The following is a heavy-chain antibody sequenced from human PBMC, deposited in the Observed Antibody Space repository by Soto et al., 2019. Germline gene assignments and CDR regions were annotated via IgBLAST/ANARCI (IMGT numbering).Heavy chain of an antibody. V-gene: IGHV3-21*01. CDR2: ISTSGTYI. CDR3: ARDTAAAGRLYYFDY. D-gene: IGHD6-13*01. J-gene: IGHJ4*02. Sequence: GGSLRLSCAASGFTFSRFGMNWVRQAPGKGLEWVSCISTSGTYIYHTDSVKGRFTISRDDGKNSVYLQMNSLRAEDTAVYYCARDTAAAGRLYYFDYWGQGTLVTVSS. CDR1: GFTFSRFG.